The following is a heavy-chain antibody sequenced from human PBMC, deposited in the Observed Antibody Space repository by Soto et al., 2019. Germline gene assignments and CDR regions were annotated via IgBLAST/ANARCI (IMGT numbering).Heavy chain of an antibody. CDR3: ARVSYYYDSRGYYHY. J-gene: IGHJ4*02. D-gene: IGHD3-22*01. CDR2: IYYSGST. Sequence: SETLSLTCTVSGGSISSSSYYWSWIRQPPGKGLEWIGYIYYSGSTYYNPSLKSRVTISVDTSKNQFSLKLSSVTAADTAVYYCARVSYYYDSRGYYHYSGQGTLDIVSS. CDR1: GGSISSSSYY. V-gene: IGHV4-30-4*01.